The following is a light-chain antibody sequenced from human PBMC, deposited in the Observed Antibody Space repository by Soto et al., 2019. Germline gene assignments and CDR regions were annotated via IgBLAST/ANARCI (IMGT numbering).Light chain of an antibody. V-gene: IGKV3-20*01. CDR2: GAS. CDR3: QHYGSSGT. CDR1: QSVSNNY. J-gene: IGKJ1*01. Sequence: EIVLTQSPGTLSLSPGERATLSCMASQSVSNNYLAWYQQKPGQAPRLLIYGASNRATGIPDRFSGSGSGTDFTLTISRLEPEDFAVYYCQHYGSSGTFGQGTKVEIK.